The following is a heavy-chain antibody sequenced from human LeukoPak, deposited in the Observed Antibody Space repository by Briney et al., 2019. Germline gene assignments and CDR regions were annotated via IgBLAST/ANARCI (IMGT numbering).Heavy chain of an antibody. Sequence: GGSLRLSCAASGFTFSSYWMNWVRQAPGKGLEWVANIKQDGSEKYFVDSVKGRFTISRDNAKNSLYLQMNSLRAEDTAVYYCARAMASGTTFDYWGQGTLVTVSS. CDR1: GFTFSSYW. V-gene: IGHV3-7*05. J-gene: IGHJ4*02. CDR2: IKQDGSEK. CDR3: ARAMASGTTFDY. D-gene: IGHD1-7*01.